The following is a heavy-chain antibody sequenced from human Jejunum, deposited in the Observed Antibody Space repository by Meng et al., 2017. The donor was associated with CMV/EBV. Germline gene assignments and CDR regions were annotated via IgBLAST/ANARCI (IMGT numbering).Heavy chain of an antibody. CDR1: GFCFRGYA. V-gene: IGHV3-23*01. CDR2: ISGSGDAT. CDR3: AKAYQAAPSTATGES. Sequence: SGFCFRGYALNWVRQAPGKGLEWVSGISGSGDATYYADSVKGRFIISRDNSKNTVFLQMNSLRAEDTAVYYCAKAYQAAPSTATGESWGQGTLVTVSS. D-gene: IGHD6-13*01. J-gene: IGHJ5*02.